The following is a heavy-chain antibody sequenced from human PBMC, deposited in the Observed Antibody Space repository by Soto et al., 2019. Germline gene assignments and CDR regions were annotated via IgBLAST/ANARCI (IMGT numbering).Heavy chain of an antibody. CDR2: INPSGGST. D-gene: IGHD3-16*01. V-gene: IGHV1-46*01. CDR3: ARSAYISYGGNNFDY. CDR1: GYTFTSYY. J-gene: IGHJ4*02. Sequence: ASVKVSCKASGYTFTSYYMHWVRQAPGQGLEWMGIINPSGGSTSYAQKFQGRVTMTRDTSTSTVYMELSSLRSEDTAVYFCARSAYISYGGNNFDYWGQGTLVTVSS.